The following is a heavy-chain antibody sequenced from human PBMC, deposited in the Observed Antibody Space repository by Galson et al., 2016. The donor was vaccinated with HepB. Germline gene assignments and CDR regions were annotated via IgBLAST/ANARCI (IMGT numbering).Heavy chain of an antibody. D-gene: IGHD3-10*01. CDR3: AREIPSRGKSDY. V-gene: IGHV1-3*01. Sequence: SVKVSCKASGYTFTSRGISWVRQAPGQGLEWMGWINAGTGNTKYSQKFQGRVTITRDTSASTAYMDLNSLTSEDTAVYYCAREIPSRGKSDYWGQGTLVTVSS. CDR2: INAGTGNT. J-gene: IGHJ4*02. CDR1: GYTFTSRG.